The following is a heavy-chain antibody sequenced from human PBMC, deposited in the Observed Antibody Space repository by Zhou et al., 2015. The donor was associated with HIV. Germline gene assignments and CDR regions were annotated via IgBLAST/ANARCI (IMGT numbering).Heavy chain of an antibody. D-gene: IGHD4-17*01. CDR1: GGTFSSYA. Sequence: QVQLVQSGAEVKKPGSSVKVSCKASGGTFSSYAISWVRQAPGQGLEWMGGISPIFGTANYAQKFQGRVTITADRSTNTAYMELSSLRSEDTAVYYCVSGDHRVGYYGMDVWGQGTTVTVSS. V-gene: IGHV1-69*06. J-gene: IGHJ6*02. CDR2: ISPIFGTA. CDR3: VSGDHRVGYYGMDV.